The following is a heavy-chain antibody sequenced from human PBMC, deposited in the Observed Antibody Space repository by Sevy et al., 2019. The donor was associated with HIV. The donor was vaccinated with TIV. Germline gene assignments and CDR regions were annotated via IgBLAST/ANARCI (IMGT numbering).Heavy chain of an antibody. CDR2: ISAYNGNT. D-gene: IGHD2-2*01. CDR3: AGGDIVVVPAASHYYYYGMDV. CDR1: GYTFTSYG. J-gene: IGHJ6*02. Sequence: ASVKVSCKASGYTFTSYGISWVRQAPGQGLEWMGWISAYNGNTNYAQKLQGRVTMTTDTSTSTAYMELRSLRSDDTAVYYCAGGDIVVVPAASHYYYYGMDVWGQGTTVTVSS. V-gene: IGHV1-18*01.